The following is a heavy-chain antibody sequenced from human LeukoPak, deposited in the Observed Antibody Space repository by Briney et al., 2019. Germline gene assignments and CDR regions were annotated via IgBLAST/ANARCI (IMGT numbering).Heavy chain of an antibody. V-gene: IGHV4-4*09. CDR3: ARGGYDILTGYYRSWFDP. CDR1: GGSISSYY. J-gene: IGHJ5*02. CDR2: IYTSGST. D-gene: IGHD3-9*01. Sequence: SETLSLTCTVSGGSISSYYWSWIRQPPGKGLEWIGYIYTSGSTNYNPSLKSRVTISVDTSKNQFSLKLSSVTAADTAVYYCARGGYDILTGYYRSWFDPWGQGTLVTVSS.